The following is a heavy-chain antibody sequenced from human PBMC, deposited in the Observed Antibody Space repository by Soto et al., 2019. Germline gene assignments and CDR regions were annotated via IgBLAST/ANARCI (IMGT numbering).Heavy chain of an antibody. CDR3: TRDYVMDV. V-gene: IGHV3-21*01. CDR1: GFTFSGDA. Sequence: SPRLSCAASGFTFSGDAMNWVRQAPGKGLEWVSSISTTSTYIYYADSVKGRFTISRDNANNSLHLQMNSLRAEDTAVYYCTRDYVMDVWGQGTKVTVSS. J-gene: IGHJ6*02. D-gene: IGHD3-10*02. CDR2: ISTTSTYI.